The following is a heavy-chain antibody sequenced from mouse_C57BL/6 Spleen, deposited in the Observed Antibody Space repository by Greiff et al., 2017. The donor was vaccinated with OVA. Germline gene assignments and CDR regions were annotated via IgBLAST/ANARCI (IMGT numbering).Heavy chain of an antibody. CDR3: ARSGITTVVATRAMDY. J-gene: IGHJ4*01. Sequence: QVQLQQPGAELVKPGASVKLSCKASGYTFTSYWMHWVKQRPGRGLEWIGRIDPNSGGTKYNEKFKSKATLTVDKPSSTAYMQLSSLTSEDSAVYYCARSGITTVVATRAMDYWGQGTSVTVSS. D-gene: IGHD1-1*01. CDR1: GYTFTSYW. CDR2: IDPNSGGT. V-gene: IGHV1-72*01.